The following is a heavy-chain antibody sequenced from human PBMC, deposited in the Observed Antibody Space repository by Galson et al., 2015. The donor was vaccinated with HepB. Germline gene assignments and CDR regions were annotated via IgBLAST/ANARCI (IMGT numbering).Heavy chain of an antibody. J-gene: IGHJ4*02. V-gene: IGHV3-23*01. Sequence: SLRLSCAASGFTLSNYAISWVRQAPGKGLDWVSVISHSGGTTYYAESVKGRFTISRDNSKNTVFLQMNSLRDDDTAIYYCAKVGQQLSIRNYFDCWGQGTLVTGSS. D-gene: IGHD6-13*01. CDR1: GFTLSNYA. CDR2: ISHSGGTT. CDR3: AKVGQQLSIRNYFDC.